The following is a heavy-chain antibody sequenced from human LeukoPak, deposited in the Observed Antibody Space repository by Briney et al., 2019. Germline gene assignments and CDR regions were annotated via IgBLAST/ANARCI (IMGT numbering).Heavy chain of an antibody. D-gene: IGHD2-2*02. Sequence: PSETLSLTCAVYGGSFSGYYWSWIRQPPGKGLEWIGEINHSGSTNYNPSPKSRVTISVDTSKNQFSLKLSSVTAADTAVYYCARGRRYCSSTSCYTPFDYWGQGTLVTVSS. CDR3: ARGRRYCSSTSCYTPFDY. V-gene: IGHV4-34*01. CDR2: INHSGST. J-gene: IGHJ4*02. CDR1: GGSFSGYY.